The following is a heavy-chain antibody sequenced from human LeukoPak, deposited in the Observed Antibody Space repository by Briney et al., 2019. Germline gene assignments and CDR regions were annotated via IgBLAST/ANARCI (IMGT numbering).Heavy chain of an antibody. CDR1: GGTFSSYA. V-gene: IGHV1-69*05. D-gene: IGHD2-21*02. Sequence: SVKVSCKASGGTFSSYAISCVRQAPGQGLEWMGGIIPIFGTANYAQKFQGRVTITTDESTSTAYMELSSLRSEDTAVYYCARVTAFPRGYFDYWGQGTLVTVSS. J-gene: IGHJ4*02. CDR3: ARVTAFPRGYFDY. CDR2: IIPIFGTA.